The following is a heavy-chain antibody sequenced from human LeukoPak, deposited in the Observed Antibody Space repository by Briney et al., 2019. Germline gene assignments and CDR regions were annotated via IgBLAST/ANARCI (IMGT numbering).Heavy chain of an antibody. V-gene: IGHV4-34*01. CDR2: INHSGST. Sequence: SETLSLTCAVYGGSFSGYYWSWIRQPPGKGLEWIGEINHSGSTNYNPSLQSRVTISVDTSKNQFSLKLSSVTAADTAVYYCARGQHWFDPWGQGTLVTVSS. J-gene: IGHJ5*02. CDR3: ARGQHWFDP. D-gene: IGHD2-2*01. CDR1: GGSFSGYY.